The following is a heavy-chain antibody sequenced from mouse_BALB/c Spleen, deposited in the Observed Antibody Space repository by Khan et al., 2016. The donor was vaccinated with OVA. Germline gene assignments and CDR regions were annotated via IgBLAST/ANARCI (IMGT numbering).Heavy chain of an antibody. CDR1: GYTFTDYA. Sequence: QIQLVQSGPELVRPGVSVKISCKGSGYTFTDYAMHWVKQSHAKSLEWIGLISTYSGNTNYNQKFKGKATMTVDKSSSTAYMEIARLTSEDSAIYYCARPAYDGYYDYWGQGTTLTVSS. J-gene: IGHJ2*01. V-gene: IGHV1S137*01. D-gene: IGHD2-3*01. CDR2: ISTYSGNT. CDR3: ARPAYDGYYDY.